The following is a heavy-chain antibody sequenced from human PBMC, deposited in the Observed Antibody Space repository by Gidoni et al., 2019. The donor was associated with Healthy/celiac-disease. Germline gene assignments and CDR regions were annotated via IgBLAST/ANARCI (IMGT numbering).Heavy chain of an antibody. J-gene: IGHJ4*02. CDR1: GGSFSGYY. CDR2: INHSGST. V-gene: IGHV4-34*01. CDR3: ARGLRGRPAATRTMVRGVYYFDY. D-gene: IGHD3-10*01. Sequence: QVQLQQWGAGLLKPSETLSLTCAVYGGSFSGYYWSWIRQPPGKGLEWIGEINHSGSTNYNPSCKSRVTISVDTSKNQFSLKLSSVTAADTAVYYCARGLRGRPAATRTMVRGVYYFDYWGQGTLVTVSS.